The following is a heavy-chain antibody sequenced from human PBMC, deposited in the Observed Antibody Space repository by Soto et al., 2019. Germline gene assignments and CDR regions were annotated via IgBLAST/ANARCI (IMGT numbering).Heavy chain of an antibody. CDR1: GFTFSSYW. Sequence: GGSLRLSCAASGFTFSSYWMSWVRQAPGKGLEWVANIKQDGSEKYYVDSVKGRFTISRDNAKNSLYLQMNSLRAEDTAVYYCARDYYDSSGYSPYFDYWGQGTLVTVSS. CDR3: ARDYYDSSGYSPYFDY. V-gene: IGHV3-7*01. J-gene: IGHJ4*02. D-gene: IGHD3-22*01. CDR2: IKQDGSEK.